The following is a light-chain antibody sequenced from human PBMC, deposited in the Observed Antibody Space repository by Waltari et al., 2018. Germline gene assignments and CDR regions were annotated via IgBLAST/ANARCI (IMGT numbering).Light chain of an antibody. J-gene: IGLJ1*01. Sequence: QSALTQPASVSGSPGQSITISCTGTSSDVGGYNYVSWYQQYPGKAPNLMSYEVSNRPAGVSKRFSGSKSGKTGSLTISGLQAEDEADYYCSSYTSSSTLVFGTGTKVTVL. CDR2: EVS. CDR1: SSDVGGYNY. V-gene: IGLV2-14*01. CDR3: SSYTSSSTLV.